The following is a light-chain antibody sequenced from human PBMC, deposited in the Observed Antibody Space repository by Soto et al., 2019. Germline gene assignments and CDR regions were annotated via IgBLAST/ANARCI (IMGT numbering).Light chain of an antibody. CDR2: DAS. CDR3: QQYNSYRT. J-gene: IGKJ1*01. Sequence: AIQMTHAPSSLSASVGDRVAITCRASQGIRNDLGWYQQKPGKAPKLLIYDASSLESGVPSRFSGSGSGTEFTLTISSLQPDDFATYYCQQYNSYRTFGQGTKVDIK. V-gene: IGKV1-13*02. CDR1: QGIRND.